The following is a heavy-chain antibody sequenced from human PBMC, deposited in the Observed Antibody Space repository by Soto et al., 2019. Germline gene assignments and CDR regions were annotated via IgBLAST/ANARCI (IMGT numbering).Heavy chain of an antibody. CDR3: ARDYSSYGPFDY. Sequence: PGGSLRLSCATSGFTFSSFGMHWVRQAPGKGLEWVAVVSYNGRNKYYADSVQGRFTISRDNYKNTLYLQMNSLRTEDTAMYYCARDYSSYGPFDYWGQGTLVTVS. V-gene: IGHV3-30*03. CDR1: GFTFSSFG. D-gene: IGHD5-18*01. J-gene: IGHJ4*02. CDR2: VSYNGRNK.